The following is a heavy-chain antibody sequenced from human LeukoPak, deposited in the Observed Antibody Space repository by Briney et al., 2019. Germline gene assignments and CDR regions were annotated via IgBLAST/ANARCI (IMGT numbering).Heavy chain of an antibody. CDR2: IISSGRTI. CDR3: ANGLAGMDV. CDR1: GFTFRIYE. V-gene: IGHV3-48*03. Sequence: GVSVRLSCGSWGFTFRIYEMNGVRHARGRGLEEGSYIISSGRTIYYADPVRGGFTIPRDKAKNSLYRQMNALRSKYACVYYCANGLAGMDVWRQATTATVSS. D-gene: IGHD2-8*01. J-gene: IGHJ6*02.